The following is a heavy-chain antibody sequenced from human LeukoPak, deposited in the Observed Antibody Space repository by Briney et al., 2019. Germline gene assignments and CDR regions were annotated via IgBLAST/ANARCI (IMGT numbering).Heavy chain of an antibody. J-gene: IGHJ4*02. D-gene: IGHD5-12*01. V-gene: IGHV3-74*01. CDR2: INGDGSSI. CDR1: GFTFSNYW. CDR3: ARGPSGSAYGLFDY. Sequence: GGSLRLSCAGSGFTFSNYWMHWVRQAPGKGLVWVSRINGDGSSISYADSVKGRFTISRDNAKNTLYLQINSLRAEDTAAFYCARGPSGSAYGLFDYWGQGTLVTVSS.